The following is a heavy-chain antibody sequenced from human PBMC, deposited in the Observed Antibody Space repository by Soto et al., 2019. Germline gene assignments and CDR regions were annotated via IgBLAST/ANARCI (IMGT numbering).Heavy chain of an antibody. Sequence: AASVKVSCTASGYIFPDYYVHWVRQAPGEGLEWMGRINPNGGGTNYAQKFEGWVTMTTDTSISTAYMELSRLNFDDTAVYYCARGEKLVHFDSWGQGTLVTVSS. V-gene: IGHV1-2*04. CDR1: GYIFPDYY. D-gene: IGHD6-6*01. J-gene: IGHJ4*01. CDR3: ARGEKLVHFDS. CDR2: INPNGGGT.